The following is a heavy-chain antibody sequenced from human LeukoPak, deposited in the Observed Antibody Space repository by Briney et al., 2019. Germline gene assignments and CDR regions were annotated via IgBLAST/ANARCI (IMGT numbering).Heavy chain of an antibody. D-gene: IGHD6-13*01. Sequence: SVKVSCKASGYTFTSYAISWVRQAPGQGLEWMGRIIPILGIANYAQKFRGRVTITADKSTSTAYMELSSLRSEDTAVYYCARAQELSAAENAFDIWGQGTMVTVSS. CDR3: ARAQELSAAENAFDI. CDR2: IIPILGIA. J-gene: IGHJ3*02. CDR1: GYTFTSYA. V-gene: IGHV1-69*04.